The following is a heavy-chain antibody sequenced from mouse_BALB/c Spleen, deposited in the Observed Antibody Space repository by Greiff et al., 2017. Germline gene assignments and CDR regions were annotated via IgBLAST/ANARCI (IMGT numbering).Heavy chain of an antibody. D-gene: IGHD2-2*01. V-gene: IGHV1-77*01. Sequence: QVQLQQSGAELARPGASVKLSCKASGYTFTDYYINWVKQRTGQGLEWIGEIYPGSGNTYYNEKFKGKATLTADKSSSTAYMQLSSLTSEDSAVYFCVYGYDNWYVDVWGAGTTVTVSS. CDR1: GYTFTDYY. CDR3: VYGYDNWYVDV. CDR2: IYPGSGNT. J-gene: IGHJ1*01.